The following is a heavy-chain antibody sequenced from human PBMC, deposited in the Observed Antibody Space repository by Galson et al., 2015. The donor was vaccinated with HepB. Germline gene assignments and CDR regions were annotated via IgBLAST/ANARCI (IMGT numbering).Heavy chain of an antibody. J-gene: IGHJ6*02. CDR2: INPSGGST. CDR3: ARGRLRLGELTTHYYYYGMDV. Sequence: SVKVSCKASGYTFTSYYMHWVRQAPGQGLEWMGIINPSGGSTNYAQKFQGRVTITADESTSTAYMELSSLRSEDTDVYYCARGRLRLGELTTHYYYYGMDVWGQGTTVTVSS. V-gene: IGHV1-46*01. D-gene: IGHD3-16*01. CDR1: GYTFTSYY.